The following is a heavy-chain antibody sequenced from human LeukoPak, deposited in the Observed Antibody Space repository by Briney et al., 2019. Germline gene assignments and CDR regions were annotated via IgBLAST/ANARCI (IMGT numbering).Heavy chain of an antibody. CDR3: ATEYYYGSGSLD. CDR1: GFTFSSYA. CDR2: ISYDGGNK. J-gene: IGHJ4*02. Sequence: PGGSLRLSCAASGFTFSSYAMHWVRQAPGKGLEWVAVISYDGGNKYYADSVKGRFTISRDNSKNTLYLQINSLRAEDTAMYYCATEYYYGSGSLDWGQGTLVTVSS. D-gene: IGHD3-10*01. V-gene: IGHV3-30-3*01.